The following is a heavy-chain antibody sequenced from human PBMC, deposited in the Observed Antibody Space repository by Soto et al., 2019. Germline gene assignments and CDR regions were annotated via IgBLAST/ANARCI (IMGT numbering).Heavy chain of an antibody. CDR1: GGSISSYY. V-gene: IGHV4-59*01. CDR2: IYYSGST. Sequence: SETLSLTCTVSGGSISSYYWSWIRQPPGKGLEWIGYIYYSGSTNYNPSLKSRVTISVDTSKNQFSLKLSSVTAADTAVYYCARDVGEGGVYYFDYWGQGTLVTVSS. J-gene: IGHJ4*02. D-gene: IGHD3-16*01. CDR3: ARDVGEGGVYYFDY.